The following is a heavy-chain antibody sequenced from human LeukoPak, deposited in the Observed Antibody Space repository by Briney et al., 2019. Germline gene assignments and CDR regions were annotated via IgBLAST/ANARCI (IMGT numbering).Heavy chain of an antibody. Sequence: HSGGSLRLSCAASGFTFTTYAMSWVRQASGKGLEWLSYISGSGRTIYYADSVKGRFTISRDNAKNSLYLQMNSLRDEDTAVYYCARSSSYYAEGLDYWGQGTLVTVSS. CDR1: GFTFTTYA. J-gene: IGHJ4*02. CDR3: ARSSSYYAEGLDY. V-gene: IGHV3-48*02. D-gene: IGHD3-10*01. CDR2: ISGSGRTI.